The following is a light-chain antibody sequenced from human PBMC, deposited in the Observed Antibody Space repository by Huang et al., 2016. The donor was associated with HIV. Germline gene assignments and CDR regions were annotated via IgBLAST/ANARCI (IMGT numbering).Light chain of an antibody. Sequence: DIQMTQSPSSLSASVGDRVTITCRASQSIITDLNWYQQKQGKAPKLLIYGASSLQSGVPSRFSGSGSGTDFTLTISSLQPEDCATYYCQQSYSIPPMYTFGQGTKLEIK. J-gene: IGKJ2*01. CDR3: QQSYSIPPMYT. CDR2: GAS. CDR1: QSIITD. V-gene: IGKV1-39*01.